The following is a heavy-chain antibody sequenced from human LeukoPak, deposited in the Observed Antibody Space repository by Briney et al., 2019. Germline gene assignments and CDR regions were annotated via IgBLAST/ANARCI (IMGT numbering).Heavy chain of an antibody. CDR2: ISSSGSTI. CDR1: GFTFSDYY. CDR3: ASIPYDSSGYYLLDY. J-gene: IGHJ4*02. V-gene: IGHV3-11*01. Sequence: GGSLRLSCAASGFTFSDYYMSWIHQAPGKGLEWVSYISSSGSTIYYADSVKGRFTISRDNAKNSLYLQMNSLRAEDTAVYYCASIPYDSSGYYLLDYWGQGTLVTVSS. D-gene: IGHD3-22*01.